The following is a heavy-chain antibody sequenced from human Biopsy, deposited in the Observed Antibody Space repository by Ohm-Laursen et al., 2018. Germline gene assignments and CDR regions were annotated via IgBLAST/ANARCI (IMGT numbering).Heavy chain of an antibody. D-gene: IGHD3-3*02. CDR3: ARDVGNTIYVAMTRNDAFDV. CDR2: IHPNSGAT. J-gene: IGHJ3*01. V-gene: IGHV1-2*02. CDR1: GYTFSVYY. Sequence: GSSVKVSCKASGYTFSVYYIHWLRQAPGQRLEWLGWIHPNSGATNYAQKFQARVTLTRDTSISTAYLELRTLISDDTAVYYCARDVGNTIYVAMTRNDAFDVWGQGTMVTVSS.